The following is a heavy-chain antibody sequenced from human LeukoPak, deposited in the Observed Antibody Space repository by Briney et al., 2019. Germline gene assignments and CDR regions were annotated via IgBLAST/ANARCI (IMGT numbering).Heavy chain of an antibody. Sequence: PSQTLSLTCTVSGGSISSVDYYWRWIRQPPGKGLEWIGYIYYSGSTYYNPSLKGRLTISVDTSKNHFSLKLSSVTAADTAVYYCAVRYCSTSSCYPYFDYWGQGTLVTVSS. CDR3: AVRYCSTSSCYPYFDY. V-gene: IGHV4-30-4*08. CDR2: IYYSGST. CDR1: GGSISSVDYY. J-gene: IGHJ4*02. D-gene: IGHD2-2*01.